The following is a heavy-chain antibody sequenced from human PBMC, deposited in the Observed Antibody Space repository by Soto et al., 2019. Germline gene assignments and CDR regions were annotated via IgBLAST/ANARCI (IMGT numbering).Heavy chain of an antibody. CDR1: GYTFTSYA. V-gene: IGHV1-18*01. CDR3: SRSGPRVGY. Sequence: QVQLVPSGAELKKPGASVKVSFKASGYTFTSYASRWVRQAPGQGLVWMGWISSCNCNTNDVQKLQGRGTMTTDTSTNTAYLELRSLRSDDTAVYFCSRSGPRVGYWFQGTQCTVSS. D-gene: IGHD3-10*01. J-gene: IGHJ4*01. CDR2: ISSCNCNT.